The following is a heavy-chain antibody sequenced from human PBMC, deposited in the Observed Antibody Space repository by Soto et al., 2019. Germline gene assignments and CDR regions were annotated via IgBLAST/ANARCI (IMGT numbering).Heavy chain of an antibody. CDR1: GFTFNDYA. Sequence: EVQVLESGGGLVQPGGSLRLSCAASGFTFNDYAMSWVRQAPGKGLEWVSLISRTGDSTYFADSVKGRFTISRDNSKXXXYLXMNSLRAEDTAVYYCARTYYYGSGTYPRFDPWGQGTLVTVSS. J-gene: IGHJ5*02. D-gene: IGHD3-10*01. CDR2: ISRTGDST. V-gene: IGHV3-23*01. CDR3: ARTYYYGSGTYPRFDP.